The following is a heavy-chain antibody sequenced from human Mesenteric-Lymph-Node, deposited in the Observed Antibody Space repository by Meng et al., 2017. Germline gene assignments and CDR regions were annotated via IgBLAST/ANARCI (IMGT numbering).Heavy chain of an antibody. CDR1: GYNFTSYE. D-gene: IGHD5-18*01. J-gene: IGHJ4*02. V-gene: IGHV1-8*01. Sequence: MEQRGTDVEKPGASVKVSSKTSGYNFTSYEINWGRQATGQGLEWMGWMNPNSDNRGYAQKFQGRVTISADKSTSTAYMELSSLRSEDTAVYYCLGVDTATPYDDYWGQGTLVTVSS. CDR3: LGVDTATPYDDY. CDR2: MNPNSDNR.